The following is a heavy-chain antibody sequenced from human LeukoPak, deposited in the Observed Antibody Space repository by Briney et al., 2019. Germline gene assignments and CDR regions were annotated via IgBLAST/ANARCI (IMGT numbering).Heavy chain of an antibody. CDR2: IYYSGST. J-gene: IGHJ6*03. Sequence: PSETLSLTCTVSGGSISSYYWSWIRQPPGKGLEWIGYIYYSGSTNYNPSLKSRVTISVDTSKNQFSLKLSSVTAADTAVYYCARVPFHCSGGSCYSEGYYYYYMDVWGKGTTVTVSS. CDR3: ARVPFHCSGGSCYSEGYYYYYMDV. D-gene: IGHD2-15*01. CDR1: GGSISSYY. V-gene: IGHV4-59*08.